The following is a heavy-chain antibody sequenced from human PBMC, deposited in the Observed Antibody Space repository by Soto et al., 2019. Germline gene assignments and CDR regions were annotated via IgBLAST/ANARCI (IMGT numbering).Heavy chain of an antibody. Sequence: EVQLVESGGGLVQPGGSLRLSCTASGFSLGTSWMTWVRQAPGKGLEWVANIMQDGSDKYYVDSVKGRFTISRDNAKNSLYLQMTSLRAEDTAVYYCASKRLYFYGLDVW. V-gene: IGHV3-7*01. CDR3: ASKRLYFYGLDV. CDR2: IMQDGSDK. J-gene: IGHJ6*01. CDR1: GFSLGTSW.